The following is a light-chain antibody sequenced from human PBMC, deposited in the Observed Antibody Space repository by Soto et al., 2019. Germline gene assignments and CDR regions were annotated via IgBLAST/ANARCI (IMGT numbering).Light chain of an antibody. CDR2: SAS. Sequence: DIQMTQSPSSLSASVGDRVTITCRASPDISVSLAWYQQKPGKVPKLLIYSASTLQSGVPSRFSGSGSGTDFTLTISSLQPEDVATYFCQKFNTAPLTFGQGTRLEIK. CDR3: QKFNTAPLT. CDR1: PDISVS. V-gene: IGKV1-27*01. J-gene: IGKJ5*01.